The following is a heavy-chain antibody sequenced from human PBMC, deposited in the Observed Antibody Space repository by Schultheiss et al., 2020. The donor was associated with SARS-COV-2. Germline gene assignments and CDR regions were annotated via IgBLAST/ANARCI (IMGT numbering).Heavy chain of an antibody. J-gene: IGHJ6*02. Sequence: GGSLRLSCVVSGFTFNNYGMHWVRQAPGKGLEWVAVIWYDGSNKYYADSVKGRFTISRDNAKNSLYLQMNSLRAEDTAVYYCARDRIGYCSGGSCPYYYYYGMDVWGQGTTVTVSS. D-gene: IGHD2-15*01. V-gene: IGHV3-33*08. CDR2: IWYDGSNK. CDR3: ARDRIGYCSGGSCPYYYYYGMDV. CDR1: GFTFNNYG.